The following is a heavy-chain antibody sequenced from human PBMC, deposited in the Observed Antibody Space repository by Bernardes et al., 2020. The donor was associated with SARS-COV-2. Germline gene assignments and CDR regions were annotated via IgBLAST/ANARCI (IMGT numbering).Heavy chain of an antibody. J-gene: IGHJ6*02. CDR1: GGSMSSYY. D-gene: IGHD3-10*01. CDR2: IYSSGST. CDR3: ARVGYYGSGNYYFYYYGMDV. V-gene: IGHV4-59*01. Sequence: SEPLSLTCTVSGGSMSSYYWSWIRQPPGKGLEWIGYIYSSGSTNYNPSLKSRVTISVDTSKNQFSLKLSSVTAADTAVYYCARVGYYGSGNYYFYYYGMDVWGQGTTVTVSS.